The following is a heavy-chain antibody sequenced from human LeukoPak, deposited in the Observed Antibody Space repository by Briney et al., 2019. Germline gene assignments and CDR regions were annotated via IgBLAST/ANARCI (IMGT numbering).Heavy chain of an antibody. Sequence: SETLSLTRAVYGGSFSGYYWSWIRQPPGKGLEWIGEINHSGSTNYNPSLKSRVTISVDTSKNQFSLKLSSVTAADTAVYYCARVRPGAARLDYWGQGTLVTVSS. J-gene: IGHJ4*02. V-gene: IGHV4-34*01. CDR2: INHSGST. D-gene: IGHD6-6*01. CDR3: ARVRPGAARLDY. CDR1: GGSFSGYY.